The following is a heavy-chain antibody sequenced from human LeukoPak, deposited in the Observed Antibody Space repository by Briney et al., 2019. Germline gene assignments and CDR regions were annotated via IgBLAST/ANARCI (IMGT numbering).Heavy chain of an antibody. Sequence: SETLSLTCTVAGGSISSYYWSWIRQPAGKGLEWIGRIYTSGSTNYNPSLKSRVTISVDKSKNQFSLKLNSVTAADTAVYYCARYMAYSSSWSYYYYMDVWGKGTTVTVSS. J-gene: IGHJ6*03. D-gene: IGHD6-13*01. V-gene: IGHV4-4*07. CDR3: ARYMAYSSSWSYYYYMDV. CDR1: GGSISSYY. CDR2: IYTSGST.